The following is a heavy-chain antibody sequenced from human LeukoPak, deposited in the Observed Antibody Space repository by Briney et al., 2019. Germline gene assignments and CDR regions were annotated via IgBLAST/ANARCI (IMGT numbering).Heavy chain of an antibody. Sequence: ASVKVSCKASGGTFSSYAISWVRQAPGQGLEWMGRIIPILGIANYAQKFQGRVMITADKSTSTAYMELSSLRSEDTAVYYCARIQTGGIRAYYYGSGPPGGMDVWGQGTTVTVSS. V-gene: IGHV1-69*04. CDR3: ARIQTGGIRAYYYGSGPPGGMDV. J-gene: IGHJ6*02. D-gene: IGHD3-10*01. CDR2: IIPILGIA. CDR1: GGTFSSYA.